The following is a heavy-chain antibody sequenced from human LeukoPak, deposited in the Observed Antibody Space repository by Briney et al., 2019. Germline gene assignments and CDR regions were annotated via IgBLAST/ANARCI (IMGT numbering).Heavy chain of an antibody. CDR3: ARIACSSSSCTYSGRRRVREGSLDP. D-gene: IGHD2-2*01. J-gene: IGHJ5*02. CDR1: GYTFNTYG. Sequence: GASVTVTGKASGYTFNTYGITWVRQAPGHGLAWMGWISSYNGNTSYVAKVQGRITRTKDTSVSRDYLKLRSLRYDETAVYYCARIACSSSSCTYSGRRRVREGSLDPWGHGTIVTVSS. CDR2: ISSYNGNT. V-gene: IGHV1-18*01.